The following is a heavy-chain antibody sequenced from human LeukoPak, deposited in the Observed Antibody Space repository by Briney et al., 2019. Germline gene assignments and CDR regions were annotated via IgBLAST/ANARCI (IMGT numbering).Heavy chain of an antibody. CDR3: AKSHYYGSGSYDY. D-gene: IGHD3-10*01. CDR2: IKQDGSEK. J-gene: IGHJ4*02. V-gene: IGHV3-7*03. Sequence: GGSLRLSCAASGLTFSGYWMTWVRQAPGKGLEWVANIKQDGSEKYYEDSVKGRFTLSRDNSRNTLYLQMNSLRAEDTAVYYCAKSHYYGSGSYDYWGQGTLVTVSS. CDR1: GLTFSGYW.